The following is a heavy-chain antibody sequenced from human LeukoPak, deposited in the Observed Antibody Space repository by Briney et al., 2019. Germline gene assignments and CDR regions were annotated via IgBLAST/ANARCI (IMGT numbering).Heavy chain of an antibody. CDR2: MNPNNGNT. V-gene: IGHV1-8*01. CDR3: ARPALAFASPSDAFDI. CDR1: GYTFTSYD. J-gene: IGHJ3*02. Sequence: GASVKVSCKASGYTFTSYDINWVRQATGQGLEWTGWMNPNNGNTDYAQKFQGRVTLTRNTSISTAYMELSSLRSEDTAVYYCARPALAFASPSDAFDIWGQGTMVTVSS.